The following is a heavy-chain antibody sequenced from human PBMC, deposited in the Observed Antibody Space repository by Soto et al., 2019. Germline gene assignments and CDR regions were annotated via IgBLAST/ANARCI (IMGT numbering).Heavy chain of an antibody. CDR3: VQTTGWPGFDF. CDR2: IYGGGTT. CDR1: GFAVSSKY. Sequence: EVQLVESGGGWIQPGGSLRLSCAASGFAVSSKYMTWVRQAPGKGLEWVSVIYGGGTTYYADSVKGRFTISRDTSKNTWYLQMNSLRAEDTAVYYCVQTTGWPGFDFWGQGTLVTVSS. J-gene: IGHJ4*02. D-gene: IGHD6-19*01. V-gene: IGHV3-53*01.